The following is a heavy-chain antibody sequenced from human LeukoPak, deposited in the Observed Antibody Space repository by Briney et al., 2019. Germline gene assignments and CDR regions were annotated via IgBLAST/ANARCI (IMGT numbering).Heavy chain of an antibody. V-gene: IGHV3-9*03. J-gene: IGHJ4*02. CDR3: AKGRYSSSWSYFVY. Sequence: GGSLRLSCAASGFTFDDYAMHWVRQAPGKGLEWVSGISWNSGSIGYADSVKGRFTISRDNAKNSLYLQMNSLRAEDMALYYCAKGRYSSSWSYFVYWGQGTLVTVSS. CDR2: ISWNSGSI. D-gene: IGHD6-13*01. CDR1: GFTFDDYA.